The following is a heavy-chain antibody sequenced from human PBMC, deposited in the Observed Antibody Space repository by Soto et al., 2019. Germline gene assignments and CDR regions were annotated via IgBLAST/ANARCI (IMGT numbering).Heavy chain of an antibody. CDR1: GFTFSSYG. J-gene: IGHJ6*02. V-gene: IGHV3-30*18. D-gene: IGHD5-18*01. Sequence: GGSLRLSCAASGFTFSSYGMHWVRQAPGKGLEWVAVISYDGSNKYYADSMKGRFTISRDNSKNTLYLQMNSLRAEDTAVYYCAKDYGIAGYSYGYFYYGMDVWGQGT. CDR3: AKDYGIAGYSYGYFYYGMDV. CDR2: ISYDGSNK.